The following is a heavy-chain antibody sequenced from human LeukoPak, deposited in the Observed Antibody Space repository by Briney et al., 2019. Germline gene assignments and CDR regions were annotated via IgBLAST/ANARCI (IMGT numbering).Heavy chain of an antibody. CDR3: AKDRIITMIVVVGSGMDV. D-gene: IGHD3-22*01. CDR2: ISGSGGST. Sequence: GGSLRLSCAASGLTFSSYAMSWVRRAPGKGLEWVSAISGSGGSTYYADSVKGRFTISRDNSKNTLYLQMNSLRAEDTAVYYCAKDRIITMIVVVGSGMDVWGQGTTVTVSS. V-gene: IGHV3-23*01. J-gene: IGHJ6*02. CDR1: GLTFSSYA.